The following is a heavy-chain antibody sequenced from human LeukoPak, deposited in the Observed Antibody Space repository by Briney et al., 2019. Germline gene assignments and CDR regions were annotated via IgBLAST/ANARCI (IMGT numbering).Heavy chain of an antibody. CDR1: GGSFSGYY. D-gene: IGHD6-19*01. CDR2: INHSGST. CDR3: ARGRRYSSGWYYYYMDV. J-gene: IGHJ6*03. Sequence: SETLSLTCAVYGGSFSGYYWSWIRQPPGKGLEWIGEINHSGSTNYNPSLKSRVTISVDTSKNQFSLKLSSVTAADTAVYYCARGRRYSSGWYYYYMDVWGKGTTVTVSS. V-gene: IGHV4-34*01.